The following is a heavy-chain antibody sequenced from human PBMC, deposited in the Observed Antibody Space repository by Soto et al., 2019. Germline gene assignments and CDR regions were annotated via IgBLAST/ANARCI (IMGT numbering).Heavy chain of an antibody. Sequence: LRLSCAASGFTFSNYWMTWVRQAPGKGLEWVANIKEDGSEKYYVDPVKGRFTISRDNAKNSLYLQMNSLRAEDTALYYCARAMDVWGQGTTVTVSS. CDR3: ARAMDV. CDR1: GFTFSNYW. V-gene: IGHV3-7*01. CDR2: IKEDGSEK. J-gene: IGHJ6*02.